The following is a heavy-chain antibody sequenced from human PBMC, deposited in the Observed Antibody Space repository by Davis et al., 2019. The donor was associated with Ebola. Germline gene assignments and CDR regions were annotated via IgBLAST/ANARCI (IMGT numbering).Heavy chain of an antibody. J-gene: IGHJ4*02. CDR3: SMAAAGTNDY. D-gene: IGHD6-13*01. CDR1: GYTFSGSA. V-gene: IGHV3-73*01. CDR2: IRSKANSYAT. Sequence: GGSLRLSCAASGYTFSGSAMHWVRQASGKGLEWVGRIRSKANSYATAYAASVKGRFTISRDDSKNTAYLQMNSQKTEDTAVYYCSMAAAGTNDYWGQGTLVTVSS.